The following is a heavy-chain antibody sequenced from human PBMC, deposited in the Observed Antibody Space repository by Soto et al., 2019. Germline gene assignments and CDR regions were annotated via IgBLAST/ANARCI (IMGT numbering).Heavy chain of an antibody. J-gene: IGHJ6*02. D-gene: IGHD6-19*01. Sequence: GGSLRLSCAASGFTFSSYGMHWVRQAPGKGLEWVAVIWYDGSNKYYADSVKGRFTISRDNSKNTLYLQMNSLRAEDTAVYYCARFFQWLSPSYYYYGMDVWGQGTTVTVSS. CDR1: GFTFSSYG. CDR2: IWYDGSNK. CDR3: ARFFQWLSPSYYYYGMDV. V-gene: IGHV3-33*01.